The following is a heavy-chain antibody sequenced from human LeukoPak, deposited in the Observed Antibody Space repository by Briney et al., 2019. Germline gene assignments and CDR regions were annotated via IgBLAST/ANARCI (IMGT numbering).Heavy chain of an antibody. Sequence: SETLSLSCTVSGGSISSGGYYWSWIRQHPGKGLEWIGYIYYSGSTYYNPSLKSRVSISVDTSKNQFSLKLSSVSAADTAVYYCARGGGDVYNVFDYWGQGTLVTVSS. D-gene: IGHD5-24*01. J-gene: IGHJ4*02. V-gene: IGHV4-31*03. CDR1: GGSISSGGYY. CDR3: ARGGGDVYNVFDY. CDR2: IYYSGST.